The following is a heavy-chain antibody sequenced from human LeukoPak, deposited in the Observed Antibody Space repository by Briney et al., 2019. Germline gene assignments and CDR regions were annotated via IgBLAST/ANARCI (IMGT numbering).Heavy chain of an antibody. V-gene: IGHV1-69*05. Sequence: SVKVSFKASGGTFSSYAISWVRQAPGRGLEWMGGIIPIFGTANYAQKFQGRVTITTDESTSTAYMELSSLRSEDTAVYYCARRMYYYDSSGNGAFDIWGQGTMVTVSS. CDR3: ARRMYYYDSSGNGAFDI. CDR2: IIPIFGTA. D-gene: IGHD3-22*01. CDR1: GGTFSSYA. J-gene: IGHJ3*02.